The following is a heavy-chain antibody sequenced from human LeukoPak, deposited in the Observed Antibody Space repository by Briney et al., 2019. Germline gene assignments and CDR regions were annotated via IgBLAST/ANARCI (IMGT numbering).Heavy chain of an antibody. V-gene: IGHV3-21*01. J-gene: IGHJ4*02. Sequence: LSLTCTVSGGSISSGDYYWSWVRQAPGKGLEWVSSISSSSSYIYYADSVKGRFTISRDNAKNSLYLQMNSLRAEDTAVYYCARDSRRPVTGTLEEWGQGTLVTVSS. D-gene: IGHD1-20*01. CDR3: ARDSRRPVTGTLEE. CDR2: ISSSSSYI. CDR1: GGSISSGDYY.